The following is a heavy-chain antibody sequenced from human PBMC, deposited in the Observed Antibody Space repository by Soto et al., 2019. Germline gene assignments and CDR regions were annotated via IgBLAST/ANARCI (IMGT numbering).Heavy chain of an antibody. V-gene: IGHV3-33*01. Sequence: GGSLRLSCAASGFTFSSYGMHWVRQAPGKGLEWVAVIWYDGSNKYYADSVKGRFTISRDNSKNTLYLQMNSLRAEDTAVYYCATDIVVVPAAIGDDYYYGMDVWGQGTTVTVSS. CDR3: ATDIVVVPAAIGDDYYYGMDV. CDR2: IWYDGSNK. D-gene: IGHD2-2*01. CDR1: GFTFSSYG. J-gene: IGHJ6*02.